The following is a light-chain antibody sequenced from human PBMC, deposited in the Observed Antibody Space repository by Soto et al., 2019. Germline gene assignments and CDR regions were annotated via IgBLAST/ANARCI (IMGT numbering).Light chain of an antibody. J-gene: IGKJ3*01. CDR1: QGISSS. CDR3: QEYHSPPFT. CDR2: GAS. Sequence: DIQMTQSPSSLSASVGDTVTITCRASQGISSSLAWYRQKAGKVPDLLIYGASTLQSGVPSHFSGSGSGTDFTLTISSLQPEDVATYYCQEYHSPPFTFGPGTKV. V-gene: IGKV1-27*01.